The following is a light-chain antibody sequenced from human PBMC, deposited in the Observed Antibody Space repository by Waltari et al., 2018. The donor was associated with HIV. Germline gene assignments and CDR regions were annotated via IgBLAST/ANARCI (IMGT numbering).Light chain of an antibody. CDR2: EVS. Sequence: QSALTQPPSASGSPGQSVTISCTGTSSDVGGYNYVSWYQQHPGKAPKLMIYEVSKRPSGVPDRFFGSESGNTASLTVSVLQAEDEADYYCSSYAGSNNLRVFGGGTKLTVL. CDR1: SSDVGGYNY. J-gene: IGLJ2*01. V-gene: IGLV2-8*01. CDR3: SSYAGSNNLRV.